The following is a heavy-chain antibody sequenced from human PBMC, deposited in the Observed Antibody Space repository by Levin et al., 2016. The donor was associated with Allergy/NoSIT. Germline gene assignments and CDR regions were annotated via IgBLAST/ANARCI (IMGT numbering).Heavy chain of an antibody. Sequence: GESLKISCTASGFTFRNYGMHWVRQAPGKGLEWVSIIWYDGGTENYADSVKGRFTISRDNSKNTLYLQMHSLRAEDTAVYYCAPAINPFTSGWPGWGQGTLVTVSS. V-gene: IGHV3-33*01. CDR1: GFTFRNYG. J-gene: IGHJ4*02. CDR2: IWYDGGTE. CDR3: APAINPFTSGWPG. D-gene: IGHD6-19*01.